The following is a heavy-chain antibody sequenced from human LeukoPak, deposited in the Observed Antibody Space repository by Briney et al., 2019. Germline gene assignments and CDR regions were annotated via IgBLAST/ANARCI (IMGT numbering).Heavy chain of an antibody. CDR1: GGSITSYY. Sequence: SETLSLTCTVFGGSITSYYWNWIRQPPGKTLEWIGYMYYSGTTNYNPSLKSRVSMSVDTSKNQFSLKLSSVTAADTAVYYCAREFLEWPAYYYYGMDVWGQGTTVTVSS. CDR2: MYYSGTT. V-gene: IGHV4-59*01. J-gene: IGHJ6*02. D-gene: IGHD3-3*01. CDR3: AREFLEWPAYYYYGMDV.